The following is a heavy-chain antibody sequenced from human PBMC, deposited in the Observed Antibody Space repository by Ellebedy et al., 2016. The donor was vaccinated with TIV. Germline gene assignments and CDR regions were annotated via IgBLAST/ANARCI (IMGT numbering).Heavy chain of an antibody. D-gene: IGHD6-19*01. CDR2: ISSTSSTI. CDR3: ARGLAMGAAGKNF. J-gene: IGHJ4*02. V-gene: IGHV3-48*02. CDR1: GFTFSRSS. Sequence: PGGSLRLSCVASGFTFSRSSMNWVRQATGKGLEWISYISSTSSTIYYADSVKGRFTISRDNAKNSLYLQMNSLREGDTAVYYCARGLAMGAAGKNFWGQGTLVTVSS.